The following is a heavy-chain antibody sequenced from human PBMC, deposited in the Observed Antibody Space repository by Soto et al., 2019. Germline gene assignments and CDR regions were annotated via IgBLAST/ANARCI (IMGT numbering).Heavy chain of an antibody. V-gene: IGHV1-2*04. CDR1: GYTFTGYY. CDR3: ARDVAGESSFDY. CDR2: INPHNGAT. Sequence: ASVKVSCKASGYTFTGYYMHWVRQAPGLGLEWMGWINPHNGATNYAQKFQGWITMTRDTSIATAYMELSRLTSDDTAVYYCARDVAGESSFDYWGQGTLVTVSS. J-gene: IGHJ4*02.